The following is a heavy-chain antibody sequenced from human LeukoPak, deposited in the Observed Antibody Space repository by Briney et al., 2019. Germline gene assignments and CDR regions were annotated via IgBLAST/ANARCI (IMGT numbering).Heavy chain of an antibody. V-gene: IGHV4-39*07. Sequence: SETLSLTCTVSGGSISSSSYYWGWIRQPPGKGLEWIGSIYYSGSTYYNPSLKSRVTISVDTSKNQFSLKLSSVTAADTAVYYCARGPGPAVAGSYWGQGTLVTVSS. D-gene: IGHD6-19*01. CDR2: IYYSGST. CDR1: GGSISSSSYY. J-gene: IGHJ4*02. CDR3: ARGPGPAVAGSY.